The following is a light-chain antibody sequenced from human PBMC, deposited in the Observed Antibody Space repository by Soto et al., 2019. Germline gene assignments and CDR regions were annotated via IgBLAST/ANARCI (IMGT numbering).Light chain of an antibody. Sequence: ILLTQSPSSLSASVGDIVTINCRASQGIDTSLAWYQQKPGKAPKIMIYAASNFQSGVPSRFSGSGSGTHFTLTISSLQPEDVATYYCQQLHGYPITFGQGTRLEIK. CDR3: QQLHGYPIT. V-gene: IGKV1-9*01. CDR1: QGIDTS. CDR2: AAS. J-gene: IGKJ5*01.